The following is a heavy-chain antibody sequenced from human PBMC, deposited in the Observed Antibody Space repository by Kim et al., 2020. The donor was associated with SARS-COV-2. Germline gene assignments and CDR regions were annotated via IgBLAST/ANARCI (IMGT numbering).Heavy chain of an antibody. D-gene: IGHD3-10*01. CDR3: AKSPGGYYYGSGRPW. CDR2: ISGSGGST. J-gene: IGHJ4*02. CDR1: GFTFSSYA. V-gene: IGHV3-23*01. Sequence: GGSLRLSCAASGFTFSSYAMSWVRQAPGKGLEWVSAISGSGGSTYYADSVKGRFTISRDNSKNTLYLQMNSLRAEDTAVYYCAKSPGGYYYGSGRPWWGQGTLVTVSS.